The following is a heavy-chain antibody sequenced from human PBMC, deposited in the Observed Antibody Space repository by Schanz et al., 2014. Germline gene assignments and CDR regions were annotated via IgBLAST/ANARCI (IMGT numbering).Heavy chain of an antibody. J-gene: IGHJ4*02. CDR1: GFTFSSYA. CDR2: IISTGGTI. V-gene: IGHV3-48*04. Sequence: EVQLVESGGDLVQPGRSLRLSCAASGFTFSSYAMHWVRQAPGKGLEWVSSIISTGGTIYYVDSVKGRFTISRDNAKNSLYLQMNGLRAEDTAVFYCARDGAELYYFDDWGQGTLVTVSS. D-gene: IGHD1-1*01. CDR3: ARDGAELYYFDD.